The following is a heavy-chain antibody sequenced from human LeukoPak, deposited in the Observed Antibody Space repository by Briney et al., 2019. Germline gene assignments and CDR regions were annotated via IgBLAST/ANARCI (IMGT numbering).Heavy chain of an antibody. J-gene: IGHJ4*02. CDR1: GFTFSSYS. CDR2: ISSSSSYI. V-gene: IGHV3-21*01. D-gene: IGHD6-19*01. Sequence: GGSLRLFCAASGFTFSSYSMKWVRQAPGKGLEWVSSISSSSSYIYYSDSVKGRFTISRDSAKNSLYLQMNSLRAEDTAVYYCARVGVRYSSGGTFDYWGQGTQVTVSS. CDR3: ARVGVRYSSGGTFDY.